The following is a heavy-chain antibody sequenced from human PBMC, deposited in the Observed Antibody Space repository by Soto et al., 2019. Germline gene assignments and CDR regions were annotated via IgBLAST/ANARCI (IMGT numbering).Heavy chain of an antibody. J-gene: IGHJ4*02. CDR1: GGPFSGYY. CDR2: INHSGST. V-gene: IGHV4-34*01. Sequence: SETLSLTCAAYGGPFSGYYWSWIRQPPGKGLEWIGEINHSGSTNYNPSLKSRVTISVDTSKNQFSLKLSSVTAADTAVYYCARGLRFGTIWGQGTLVTVSS. D-gene: IGHD3-10*01. CDR3: ARGLRFGTI.